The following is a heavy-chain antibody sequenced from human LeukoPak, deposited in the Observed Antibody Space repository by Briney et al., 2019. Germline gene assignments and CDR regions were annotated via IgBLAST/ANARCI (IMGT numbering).Heavy chain of an antibody. CDR1: GGSISSYY. CDR2: IYTSGST. J-gene: IGHJ4*02. V-gene: IGHV4-4*07. CDR3: ASSGAVAAHPLDY. D-gene: IGHD6-19*01. Sequence: SETLSLTCTVSGGSISSYYWSWIRQPAGKGLEWIGRIYTSGSTNYNPSLKSRVTMSVDTSKNQFSLKLSSVTAADTAVYYCASSGAVAAHPLDYWAREPWSPSPQ.